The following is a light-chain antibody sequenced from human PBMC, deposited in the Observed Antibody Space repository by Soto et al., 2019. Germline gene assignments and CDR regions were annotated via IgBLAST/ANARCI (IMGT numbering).Light chain of an antibody. J-gene: IGLJ2*01. V-gene: IGLV1-40*01. CDR1: SSNIGAGYE. CDR3: QSYDGSIYVV. Sequence: QSVLTQPPSVSGAPGQRVTISCTWSSSNIGAGYEVHWYQQLPGTAPKLLIDGNSNRPSGVPDRFSGSKSGTSASLAITGLQAEDEADYYCQSYDGSIYVVFGGGTKVTV. CDR2: GNS.